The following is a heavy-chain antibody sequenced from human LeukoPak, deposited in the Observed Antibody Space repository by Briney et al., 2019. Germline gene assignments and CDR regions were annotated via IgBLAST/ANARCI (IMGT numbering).Heavy chain of an antibody. V-gene: IGHV3-21*01. CDR3: ARCSGYYYVFDY. Sequence: GGSLRLSCAASGFTFSTHGMSWVRQAPGKGLEWVSSISSSSSYIYYADSVKGRFTISRDNAKNSLYLQMNSLRAEDTAVYYCARCSGYYYVFDYWGQGTLVTVSS. D-gene: IGHD3-22*01. CDR1: GFTFSTHG. CDR2: ISSSSSYI. J-gene: IGHJ4*02.